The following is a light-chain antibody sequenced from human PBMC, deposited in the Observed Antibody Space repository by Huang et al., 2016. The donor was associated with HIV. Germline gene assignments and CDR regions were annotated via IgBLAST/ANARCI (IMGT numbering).Light chain of an antibody. Sequence: EIVVTQSPVTLSASPGETVTLSCRASQSIGNLAWYQQKPGQAPRLLIYGASTRGIGIPDRCSGSGSGTEFTLTISSLQSEDFAVYFCQQYNSWPPWTFGQGTKVDIK. J-gene: IGKJ1*01. CDR1: QSIGN. CDR2: GAS. CDR3: QQYNSWPPWT. V-gene: IGKV3-15*01.